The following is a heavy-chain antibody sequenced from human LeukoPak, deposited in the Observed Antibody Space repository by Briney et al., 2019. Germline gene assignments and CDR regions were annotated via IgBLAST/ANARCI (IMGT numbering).Heavy chain of an antibody. CDR2: IFTSGST. Sequence: SETLSLTCTVSGGSISGFYWSWIRQPAGKGLEWIGRIFTSGSTAYNPSLQSRLTMSIDMSKNQFSLRLTSVPAADTAVYYCARRSPIKVGGDAYDIWGQGTLVTVSS. V-gene: IGHV4-4*07. CDR1: GGSISGFY. CDR3: ARRSPIKVGGDAYDI. D-gene: IGHD1-26*01. J-gene: IGHJ3*02.